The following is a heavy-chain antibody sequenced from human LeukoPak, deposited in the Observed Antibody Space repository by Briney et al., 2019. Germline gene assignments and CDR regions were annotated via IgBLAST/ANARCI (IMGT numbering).Heavy chain of an antibody. J-gene: IGHJ4*02. CDR2: INTDGSST. CDR3: ARPPYYDFWSGYL. D-gene: IGHD3-3*01. CDR1: GFTFSSYW. V-gene: IGHV3-74*01. Sequence: PGGSLRLSCAASGFTFSSYWMHWVRQAPGKGLVWVSRINTDGSSTSYADSVKGRFTISRDNAKNTLYLQMNSLRAEDTAVYYCARPPYYDFWSGYLWGQGTLVTVSS.